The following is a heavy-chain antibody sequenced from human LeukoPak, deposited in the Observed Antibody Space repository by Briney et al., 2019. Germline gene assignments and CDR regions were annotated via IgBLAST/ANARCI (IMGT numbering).Heavy chain of an antibody. V-gene: IGHV3-74*01. J-gene: IGHJ4*02. CDR2: ITSDGSGT. CDR1: QFTFSSYW. CDR3: ARDGSLPDY. D-gene: IGHD5-12*01. Sequence: PGGSLRLSCAASQFTFSSYWMHWVRQAPGKGLVWVSFITSDGSGTSYADYVKGRFTISRDNAKNMLYLQMNSLRAEDTAVYYCARDGSLPDYWGQGTLVTVSS.